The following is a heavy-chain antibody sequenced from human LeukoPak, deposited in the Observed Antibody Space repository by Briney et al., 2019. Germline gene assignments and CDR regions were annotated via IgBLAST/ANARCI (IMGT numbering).Heavy chain of an antibody. V-gene: IGHV1-46*01. Sequence: ASVKVSCKASGYTFTSYYMHWVRQAPGQGLEWMGIINPSGGSTSYAQKFQGRVTMTRDTSTSTAYMELRSLRSDDTAVYYCARSSSGPYYYYMDVWGKGTTVTVSS. CDR1: GYTFTSYY. CDR3: ARSSSGPYYYYMDV. J-gene: IGHJ6*03. CDR2: INPSGGST. D-gene: IGHD6-6*01.